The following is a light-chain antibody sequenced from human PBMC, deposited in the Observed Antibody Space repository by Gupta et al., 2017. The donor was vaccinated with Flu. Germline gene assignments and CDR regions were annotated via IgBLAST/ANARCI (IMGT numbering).Light chain of an antibody. J-gene: IGKJ2*02. Sequence: SGGDRVTIACQASQDITTYVTWYQQKPGKAPKVLIYDASRLGTGVPSRFSGSGYGTDFTCTISSLQLEDIATYYCQQYSGTFGQGTKLQIK. CDR1: QDITTY. CDR3: QQYSGT. V-gene: IGKV1-33*01. CDR2: DAS.